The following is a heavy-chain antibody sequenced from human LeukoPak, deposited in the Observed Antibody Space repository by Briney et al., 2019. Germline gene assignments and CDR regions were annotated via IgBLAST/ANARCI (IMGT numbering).Heavy chain of an antibody. J-gene: IGHJ4*02. CDR2: ISGSGGST. CDR1: GFTFSSYA. D-gene: IGHD3-3*01. Sequence: GGSLRLSCAASGFTFSSYAMTWVRRAPGKGLEWVSTISGSGGSTYYADSVKGRFTISRDNSKNTLYLQMNSLRAEDTAVYYCAKGMDFGVVIHGFDYWGQGTLVTVSS. CDR3: AKGMDFGVVIHGFDY. V-gene: IGHV3-23*01.